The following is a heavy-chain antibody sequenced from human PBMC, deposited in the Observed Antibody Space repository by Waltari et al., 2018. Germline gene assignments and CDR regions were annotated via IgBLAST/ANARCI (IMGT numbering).Heavy chain of an antibody. Sequence: QVQLQESGPGLVKPSQTLSLTCTVSGGSISSGSYYWSWIRQPAGKGLEWIGYIYTSGSTNYNPSLKSRVTISVDTSKNQFSLKLSSVTAADTAVYYCAAGGGGDWGYWGQGTLDTVSS. CDR3: AAGGGGDWGY. D-gene: IGHD2-21*01. V-gene: IGHV4-61*09. CDR2: IYTSGST. CDR1: GGSISSGSYY. J-gene: IGHJ4*02.